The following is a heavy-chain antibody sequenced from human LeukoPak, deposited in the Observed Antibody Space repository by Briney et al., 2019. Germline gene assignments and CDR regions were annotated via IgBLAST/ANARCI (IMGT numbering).Heavy chain of an antibody. J-gene: IGHJ4*02. D-gene: IGHD5-24*01. CDR3: ARDEEMATMGGLVDY. V-gene: IGHV1-2*02. CDR2: INPKSGGT. Sequence: ASVKVSCKASGYTFSNYYMHWVRQAPGLGFEWMGWINPKSGGTSYPQKFQGRVTMTRDTSTSTVYMELSSLRSEDTAVYYCARDEEMATMGGLVDYWGQGTLVTVSS. CDR1: GYTFSNYY.